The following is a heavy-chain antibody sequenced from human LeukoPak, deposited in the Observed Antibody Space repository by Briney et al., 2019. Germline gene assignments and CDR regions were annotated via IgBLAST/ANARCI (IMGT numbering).Heavy chain of an antibody. J-gene: IGHJ4*02. V-gene: IGHV4-30-4*08. CDR1: GRSISSGDYY. CDR3: ARDGGELGPLY. D-gene: IGHD1-26*01. Sequence: PSQTLSLTCPVSGRSISSGDYYWSWIRQPPGKGLEWIGYILYRGSIYYNPSLKSRVTISVATSKNQVSLNLRSVTAADTAVYYCARDGGELGPLYWGQGTLVTVSS. CDR2: ILYRGSI.